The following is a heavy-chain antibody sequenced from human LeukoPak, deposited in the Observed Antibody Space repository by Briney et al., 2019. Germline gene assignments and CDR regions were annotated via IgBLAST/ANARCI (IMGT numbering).Heavy chain of an antibody. D-gene: IGHD1-26*01. Sequence: GGSLRLSCAASGFTFSSYWMSWVRQAPGKGLEWVANIKQDGSDKYYVDSVKGRFTISRGNAKNSLYLQMNSLRAEDTAVYYCARGPAANSGNYYVGDYWGQGTLVTVSS. V-gene: IGHV3-7*01. J-gene: IGHJ4*02. CDR2: IKQDGSDK. CDR3: ARGPAANSGNYYVGDY. CDR1: GFTFSSYW.